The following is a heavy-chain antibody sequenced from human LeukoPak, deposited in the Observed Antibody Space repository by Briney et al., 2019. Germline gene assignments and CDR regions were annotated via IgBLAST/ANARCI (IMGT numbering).Heavy chain of an antibody. D-gene: IGHD2-2*01. CDR2: IIPIFGTV. V-gene: IGHV1-69*13. Sequence: SVKVSCKASGGTFSSYAISWVRQAPGQGLEWMGGIIPIFGTVNYAQKFQGRVTITADESTSTAYMELSSLRSEDTAVYYCARDQKDIVVVPAAEYYYYGMDVWGQGTTVTVSS. CDR3: ARDQKDIVVVPAAEYYYYGMDV. J-gene: IGHJ6*02. CDR1: GGTFSSYA.